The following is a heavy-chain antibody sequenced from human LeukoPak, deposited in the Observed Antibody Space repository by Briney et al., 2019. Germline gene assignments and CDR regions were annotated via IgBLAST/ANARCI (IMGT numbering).Heavy chain of an antibody. Sequence: GGSLRLSCIASGFSFTNYWMVWIRQAPGKGLEWVASKDGDGRQKDYVDSVKGRFTISRDNARNSLFLQLNSLRTEDTALYYCATDMAFSAFDIWGHGTMVIVSS. CDR1: GFSFTNYW. J-gene: IGHJ3*02. D-gene: IGHD3-3*02. CDR2: KDGDGRQK. V-gene: IGHV3-7*03. CDR3: ATDMAFSAFDI.